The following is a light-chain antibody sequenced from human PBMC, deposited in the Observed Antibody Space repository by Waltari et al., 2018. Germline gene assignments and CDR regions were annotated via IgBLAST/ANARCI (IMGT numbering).Light chain of an antibody. V-gene: IGKV1-12*01. CDR2: DAS. CDR1: QGISSW. J-gene: IGKJ5*01. CDR3: HHYYIPPLT. Sequence: DIQMTQSPSSVSASVGDRVTTTCRASQGISSWLAWYQQKPGKAPKLLIYDASSLQSGVPSRFSGSRSGTDFTLTINSLQPEDVAVYYCHHYYIPPLTFGQGTRLEI.